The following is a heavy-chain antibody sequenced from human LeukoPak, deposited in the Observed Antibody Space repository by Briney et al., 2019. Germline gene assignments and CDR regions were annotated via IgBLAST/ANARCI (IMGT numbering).Heavy chain of an antibody. Sequence: GGSLRLSCAASGFTVNTYDMHWVRPAPGQGPEWIAYFGISGTIYYAASVRGRFTISRDNARNSLFLQMNSLRIDDTAIYYCAGYGFYPYWGQGTPVTVSS. J-gene: IGHJ4*02. CDR1: GFTVNTYD. V-gene: IGHV3-48*01. CDR3: AGYGFYPY. D-gene: IGHD5/OR15-5a*01. CDR2: FGISGTI.